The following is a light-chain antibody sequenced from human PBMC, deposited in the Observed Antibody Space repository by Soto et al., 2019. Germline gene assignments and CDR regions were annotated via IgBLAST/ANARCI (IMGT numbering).Light chain of an antibody. Sequence: IHWTQSPCTRAASVVDGVTITCRSSQRISSWLAWYQQKPGKAPKLLIYDASSLESGVPSRFSGSGSGTEFNLTISSLQPDDFATYYCQQYNSYSWTFGQGTKVDI. V-gene: IGKV1-5*01. J-gene: IGKJ1*01. CDR2: DAS. CDR1: QRISSW. CDR3: QQYNSYSWT.